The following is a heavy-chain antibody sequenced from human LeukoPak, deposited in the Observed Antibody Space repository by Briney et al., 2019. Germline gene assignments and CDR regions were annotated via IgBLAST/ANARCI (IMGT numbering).Heavy chain of an antibody. V-gene: IGHV3-21*01. Sequence: GGSLRLSCAASGFTFSSYSMNWVRQAPEKGLEWVSSISSSSSYIYYADSVKGRFTISRDNAKNSLYLQMNSLRAEDTAVYYCARDPDSGYGGDAMDVWGQGTTVTVSS. J-gene: IGHJ6*02. CDR1: GFTFSSYS. D-gene: IGHD5-12*01. CDR3: ARDPDSGYGGDAMDV. CDR2: ISSSSSYI.